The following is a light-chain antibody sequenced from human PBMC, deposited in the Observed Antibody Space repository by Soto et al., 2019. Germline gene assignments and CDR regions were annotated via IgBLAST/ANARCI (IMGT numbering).Light chain of an antibody. CDR2: LGS. J-gene: IGKJ5*01. Sequence: DCVMTQSPLSLAVTPGEPAAISCRSNQSLLHSNGKNYLDWFLQKPGQSPQVLINLGSNRASGVPDGFSSSEAGTDLTLKISRVEAEDVWVYYCMQGLHIPITFGQGTRLEIK. V-gene: IGKV2-28*01. CDR1: QSLLHSNGKNY. CDR3: MQGLHIPIT.